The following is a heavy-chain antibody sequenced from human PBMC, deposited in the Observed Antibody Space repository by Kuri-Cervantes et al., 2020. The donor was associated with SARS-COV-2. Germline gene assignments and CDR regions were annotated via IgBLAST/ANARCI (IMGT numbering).Heavy chain of an antibody. Sequence: GSLRLSCAASGFTFSSYSMNWVRQAPGKGLEWVSGIGPSNTYIYYADSVKGRFIISRDNAKNTLYLQMNSLRAEDTAVYYCARSPGDGDYDPFDYWGQGTLVTVSS. V-gene: IGHV3-21*01. CDR1: GFTFSSYS. D-gene: IGHD4-17*01. CDR3: ARSPGDGDYDPFDY. J-gene: IGHJ4*02. CDR2: IGPSNTYI.